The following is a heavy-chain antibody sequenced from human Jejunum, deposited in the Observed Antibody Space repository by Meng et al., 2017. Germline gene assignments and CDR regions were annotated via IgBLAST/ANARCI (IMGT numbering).Heavy chain of an antibody. CDR2: MYGSGAT. CDR3: ARGSKYSSGYDYLDS. D-gene: IGHD3-22*01. J-gene: IGHJ4*02. CDR1: AGSSVNSY. Sequence: QVPLGGAARGVVKLSESLSITCSCAAGSSVNSYVGWPRQPVGKGLEWLGRMYGSGATKYNPSLKSRVTMSVDPSKDQFSRKLTSVSAADTAVYYCARGSKYSSGYDYLDSWGQGTLVTVSS. V-gene: IGHV4-4*07.